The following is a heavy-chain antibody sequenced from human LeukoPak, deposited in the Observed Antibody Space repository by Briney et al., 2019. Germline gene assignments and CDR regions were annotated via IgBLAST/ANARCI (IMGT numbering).Heavy chain of an antibody. D-gene: IGHD3-3*01. CDR3: ASSSYDFWSGYLRWFDP. Sequence: GASVKVSCKASGYTFTGYYMHWVRQAPGQGLEWMGWINPNSGGTNYAQKFQGWVTMTRDTSISTAYMELSSLRSEDTAVYYCASSSYDFWSGYLRWFDPWGQGTLVTVSS. CDR2: INPNSGGT. CDR1: GYTFTGYY. V-gene: IGHV1-2*04. J-gene: IGHJ5*02.